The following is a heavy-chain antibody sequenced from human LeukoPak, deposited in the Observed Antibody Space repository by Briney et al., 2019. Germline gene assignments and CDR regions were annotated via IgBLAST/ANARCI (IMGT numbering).Heavy chain of an antibody. CDR2: INHSGST. D-gene: IGHD3-3*01. CDR3: ARVGPYYDFWSGYYNYYYYMDV. J-gene: IGHJ6*03. V-gene: IGHV4-34*01. Sequence: SETLSLTCAVYGGSFSGYYWSWIRQPPGKGLEWIGEINHSGSTNYNPSLKSRVTISVDTSKNQFSLKLSSVTAADTAVYYCARVGPYYDFWSGYYNYYYYMDVWGKGTTVTVSS. CDR1: GGSFSGYY.